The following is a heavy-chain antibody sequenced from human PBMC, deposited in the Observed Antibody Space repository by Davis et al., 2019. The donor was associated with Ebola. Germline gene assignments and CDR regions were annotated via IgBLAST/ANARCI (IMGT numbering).Heavy chain of an antibody. CDR1: GFTFSDYY. Sequence: GESLKISCAASGFTFSDYYMSWIRQAPGKGLEWISYITGGSTIYSADSVKGRFTISRDNAKNSLYLQMNSLRAEDTAVYYCARDLYLGSWNYYGMDVWGQGTTVTVSS. V-gene: IGHV3-69-1*01. CDR2: ITGGSTI. J-gene: IGHJ6*02. D-gene: IGHD2-2*02. CDR3: ARDLYLGSWNYYGMDV.